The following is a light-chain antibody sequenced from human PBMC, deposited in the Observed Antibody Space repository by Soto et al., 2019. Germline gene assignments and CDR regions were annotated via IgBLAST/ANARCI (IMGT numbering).Light chain of an antibody. Sequence: EIVMTQSPATLSVSPGERATLSCRASQSISSNLAWYQQKPGQAPRLLIYAASTRATGSPARFSGSGSGTEFTLAISSLQSEDFEIYYCQHYKNWPPLFGQGTKVEIK. CDR2: AAS. J-gene: IGKJ2*01. CDR3: QHYKNWPPL. V-gene: IGKV3-15*01. CDR1: QSISSN.